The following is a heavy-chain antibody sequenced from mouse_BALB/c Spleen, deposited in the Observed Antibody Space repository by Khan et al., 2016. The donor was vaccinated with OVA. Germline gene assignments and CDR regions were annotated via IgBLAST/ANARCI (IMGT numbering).Heavy chain of an antibody. CDR3: TRGAGYYSDPEAIDF. D-gene: IGHD2-13*01. V-gene: IGHV5-6-4*01. J-gene: IGHJ4*01. Sequence: EVKLEESGGDLVKPGGSLKLSCAASGFTFSRYTMSWVRQTPEKRLEWVATISSGGTYTYYVDSVEGRFTLSRDIAKNTLYLQMTSLKSEDTAICYSTRGAGYYSDPEAIDFWGPGTSVTVSS. CDR1: GFTFSRYT. CDR2: ISSGGTYT.